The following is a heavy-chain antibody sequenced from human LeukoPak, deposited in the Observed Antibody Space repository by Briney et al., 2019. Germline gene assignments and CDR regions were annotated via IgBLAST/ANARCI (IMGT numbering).Heavy chain of an antibody. Sequence: GGSLRLSCAASGFTFSSYAMHWVRQAPGKGLEWVAVISYDGSNKYYADSVKGRFTISRDNSKNTLYLQMNSLRAEDTAVYYCARDSNVRYLDYWGQGTLVTVSS. CDR2: ISYDGSNK. CDR1: GFTFSSYA. CDR3: ARDSNVRYLDY. J-gene: IGHJ4*02. V-gene: IGHV3-30-3*01. D-gene: IGHD3-10*01.